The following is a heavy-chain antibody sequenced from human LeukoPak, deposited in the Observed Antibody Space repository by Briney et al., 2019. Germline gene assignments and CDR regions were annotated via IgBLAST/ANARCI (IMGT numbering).Heavy chain of an antibody. V-gene: IGHV3-11*04. CDR1: GFTFSDYY. D-gene: IGHD2-2*01. CDR2: ISSSGSTI. CDR3: AKTPFGVVVPAAIVYFDY. J-gene: IGHJ4*02. Sequence: PGGSLRLSCAASGFTFSDYYMSWIRQAPGKGLEWVSYISSSGSTIYYADSVKGRFTISRDNSKNTLYLQMNSLRAEDTAVYYCAKTPFGVVVPAAIVYFDYWGQGTLVTVSS.